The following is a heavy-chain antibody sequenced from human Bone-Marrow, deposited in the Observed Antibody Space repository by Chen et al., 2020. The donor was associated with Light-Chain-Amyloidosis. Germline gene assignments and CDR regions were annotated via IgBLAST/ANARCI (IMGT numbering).Heavy chain of an antibody. CDR1: GSTFTNYA. D-gene: IGHD2-2*01. V-gene: IGHV3-23*04. Sequence: VQLVESGGALVQPGGSLRLPCVGSGSTFTNYAMTWVRQAPGKGLEWVSVARGGDGPTYYADSVRGRFTIYRDNSKNTLYLQMNSLRAEDTAVYYCAKDRCTSISCSDFDYWGQGTLVTVYS. CDR3: AKDRCTSISCSDFDY. CDR2: ARGGDGPT. J-gene: IGHJ4*02.